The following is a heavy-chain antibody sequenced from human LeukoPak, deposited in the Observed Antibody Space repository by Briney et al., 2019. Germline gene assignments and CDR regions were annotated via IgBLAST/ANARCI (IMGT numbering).Heavy chain of an antibody. D-gene: IGHD2/OR15-2a*01. CDR3: ATKGNGICYFDY. V-gene: IGHV4-31*03. J-gene: IGHJ4*02. Sequence: SETLSLTCTVSGGSIRSYDYYWSWIRQHPGKGLEWIGYIHSSGSAYYNPSLKSRLTISVDTSKNQFSLELRFVTAADTAVYFCATKGNGICYFDYWGQGTLVTVSS. CDR1: GGSIRSYDYY. CDR2: IHSSGSA.